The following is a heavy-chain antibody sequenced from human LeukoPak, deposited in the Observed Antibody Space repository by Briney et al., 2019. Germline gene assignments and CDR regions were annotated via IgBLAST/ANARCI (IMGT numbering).Heavy chain of an antibody. Sequence: SETLSLTCSVSGDSINSGDYYWTWIRQSPGEGLEWLGYIYHSGSTLYPPSLESRLSLSVDTSKNQSSLTLTSVTAADSAVFYCARGVRGRKWYYFDSWGRGILVTVSS. D-gene: IGHD2-15*01. CDR3: ARGVRGRKWYYFDS. V-gene: IGHV4-30-4*01. CDR1: GDSINSGDYY. J-gene: IGHJ4*02. CDR2: IYHSGST.